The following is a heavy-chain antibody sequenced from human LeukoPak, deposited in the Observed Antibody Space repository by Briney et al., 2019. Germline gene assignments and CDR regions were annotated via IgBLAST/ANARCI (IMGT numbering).Heavy chain of an antibody. CDR1: GGSFSGYY. Sequence: SETLSLTCAVYGGSFSGYYWSWIRQPPGKRLEWIGGINHSGSTNYNPSLKSRVTISVDTSKNQFSLKLSPVTAADTAVYYCARGRDNHDSSGFFDYWGQGTLVTVSS. CDR2: INHSGST. CDR3: ARGRDNHDSSGFFDY. V-gene: IGHV4-34*01. D-gene: IGHD3-22*01. J-gene: IGHJ4*02.